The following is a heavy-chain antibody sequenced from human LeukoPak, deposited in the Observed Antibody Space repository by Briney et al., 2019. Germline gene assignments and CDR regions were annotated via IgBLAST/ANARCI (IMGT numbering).Heavy chain of an antibody. Sequence: GGSLRLSCAASGFTFSSYSMNWVRQAPGKGLEWVSSISSSSSYIYYADSVKGRFTISRDNAKNSLYLQMNSLRAEDTAVYYCARDSLPYYGSGSYSPGTFDIWGQGTMVTVSS. CDR2: ISSSSSYI. J-gene: IGHJ3*02. D-gene: IGHD3-10*01. V-gene: IGHV3-21*01. CDR3: ARDSLPYYGSGSYSPGTFDI. CDR1: GFTFSSYS.